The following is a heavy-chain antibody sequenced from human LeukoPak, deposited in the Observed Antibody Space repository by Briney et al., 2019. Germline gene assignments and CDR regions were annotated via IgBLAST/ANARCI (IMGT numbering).Heavy chain of an antibody. D-gene: IGHD2-21*01. CDR1: GFTFYNYG. CDR3: AKDPYRVVVATGNYLDP. J-gene: IGHJ5*02. Sequence: PGGSLRLSCAASGFTFYNYGMHWVRQAPGKGLEWVAVISHDGSNIHYGDSVKGRFTISRDNSKNTLYLQMNSLRVEDTAVYYCAKDPYRVVVATGNYLDPWGQGTLVTVS. CDR2: ISHDGSNI. V-gene: IGHV3-30*18.